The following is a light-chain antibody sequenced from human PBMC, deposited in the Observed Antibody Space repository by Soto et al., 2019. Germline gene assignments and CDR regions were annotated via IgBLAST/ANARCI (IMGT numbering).Light chain of an antibody. CDR3: RSYTSSSTDV. V-gene: IGLV2-14*01. CDR2: DVS. CDR1: SSDVGFSNY. Sequence: QSALTQPASVSGSPGQSITISCTGTSSDVGFSNYVFWYQQHPGKAPKLIISDVSNRPSGVSNRFSGSKSGNTAYLTISGLQAEDEADYYCRSYTSSSTDVFGTGTKLTVL. J-gene: IGLJ1*01.